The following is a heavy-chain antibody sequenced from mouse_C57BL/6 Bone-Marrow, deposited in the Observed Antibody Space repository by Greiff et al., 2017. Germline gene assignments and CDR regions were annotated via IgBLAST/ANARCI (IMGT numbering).Heavy chain of an antibody. V-gene: IGHV1-54*01. CDR1: GYAFTNYL. D-gene: IGHD2-3*01. CDR3: ASGYYWFAY. CDR2: INPGSGGT. Sequence: QVQLQQSGAELVRPGTSVKVSCKASGYAFTNYLIEWVKQRPGQGLEWIGVINPGSGGTNYNEKFKGKATLTADKSSSTAYMHLSSLTSEDSAVYFCASGYYWFAYWGQGTLVTVSA. J-gene: IGHJ3*01.